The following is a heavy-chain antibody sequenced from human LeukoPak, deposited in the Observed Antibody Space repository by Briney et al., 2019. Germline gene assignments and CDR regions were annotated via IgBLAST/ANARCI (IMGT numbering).Heavy chain of an antibody. CDR1: GYTFTSYG. CDR2: ISAYNGNT. J-gene: IGHJ5*02. V-gene: IGHV1-18*01. CDR3: ARGTPFGELLYPNVPWFDP. Sequence: ASVKVSCKASGYTFTSYGISWVRQAPGQGLEWMGWISAYNGNTNYAQKLQGRVTMTTDTSTSTAYMELSRLRSDDTAVYYCARGTPFGELLYPNVPWFDPWGQGTLVTVSS. D-gene: IGHD3-10*01.